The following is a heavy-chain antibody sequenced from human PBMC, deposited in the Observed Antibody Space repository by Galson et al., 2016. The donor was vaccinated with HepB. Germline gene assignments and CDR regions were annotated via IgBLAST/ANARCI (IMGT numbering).Heavy chain of an antibody. V-gene: IGHV1-18*01. D-gene: IGHD6-13*01. J-gene: IGHJ4*02. CDR1: GYTFTNTG. CDR2: ISAYSGNT. CDR3: ARDRDAALDY. Sequence: SVKVSCKASGYTFTNTGISWVRQAPGQGLEWMAWISAYSGNTNYAQKFQGRVTLTKDTSASTVYMELRSLSSDDTDMYYCARDRDAALDYWGQGALVTVSS.